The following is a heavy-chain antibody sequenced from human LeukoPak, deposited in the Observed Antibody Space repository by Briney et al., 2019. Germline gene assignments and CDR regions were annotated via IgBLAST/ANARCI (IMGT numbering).Heavy chain of an antibody. CDR2: VSSMSTTI. V-gene: IGHV3-48*02. Sequence: GGSLRLSCAASGFTLSSYAMNWVRQAPGKGLEWLSYVSSMSTTIYYADSVKGRFTISRDNAKNSLYLQMNSLRDEDTAVYYCARDFWRGRDYWGQGTLVTVSS. D-gene: IGHD3-3*01. J-gene: IGHJ4*02. CDR3: ARDFWRGRDY. CDR1: GFTLSSYA.